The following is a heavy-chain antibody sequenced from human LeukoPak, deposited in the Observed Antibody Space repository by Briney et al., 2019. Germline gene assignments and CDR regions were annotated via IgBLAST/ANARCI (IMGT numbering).Heavy chain of an antibody. CDR2: ISAYNGNT. Sequence: ASVKVSCKASGYTFTSYGISWVRQAPGQGLEWMGWISAYNGNTNYAQKLLGRVTMTTDTSTSTAYMELRSLRSDDTAVYYCARVVVVPAASSFDYWGQGTLVTVSS. CDR3: ARVVVVPAASSFDY. CDR1: GYTFTSYG. J-gene: IGHJ4*02. V-gene: IGHV1-18*04. D-gene: IGHD2-2*01.